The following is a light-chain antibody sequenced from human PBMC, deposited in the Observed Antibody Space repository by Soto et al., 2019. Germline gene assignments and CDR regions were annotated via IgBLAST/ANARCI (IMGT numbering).Light chain of an antibody. CDR1: QSVSTY. J-gene: IGKJ1*01. V-gene: IGKV3-11*01. Sequence: EIVLTQSPATLSLSPGERATLPCRASQSVSTYLAWYQQKPGQAPRLLIYDASNSATGIPARFSGSGSGTDFTLTISSLEPEDFAVYYRQQRSNWPWTFGQGTKVDIK. CDR2: DAS. CDR3: QQRSNWPWT.